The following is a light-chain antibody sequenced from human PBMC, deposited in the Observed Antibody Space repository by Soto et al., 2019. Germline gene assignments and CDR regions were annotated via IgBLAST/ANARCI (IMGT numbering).Light chain of an antibody. V-gene: IGLV2-14*01. CDR1: SSDVGGYNY. Sequence: QSALTQPASVSGSPGQSITISCTGTSSDVGGYNYVSWYQQHPGKAPKLMIYEVNNRPSEVPNRFSGSKSGNTASLTISGLQPEDEADYYCNSYTSRYTFVLGTGTKATVL. CDR3: NSYTSRYTFV. CDR2: EVN. J-gene: IGLJ1*01.